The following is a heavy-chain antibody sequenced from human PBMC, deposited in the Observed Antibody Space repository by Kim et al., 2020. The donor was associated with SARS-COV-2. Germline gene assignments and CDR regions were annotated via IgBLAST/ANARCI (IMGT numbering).Heavy chain of an antibody. J-gene: IGHJ6*03. Sequence: GGSLRLSCTASGFTLGDYAMSWVRQAPGKGLEWVGFIRSKAYGGTTEYAASVKGRFTISRDDSKSIAYLQMNSLKTEDTAVYYCTRAPFEDPIVAAMVSRPLYYYYMDVWGKVTTVTGSS. CDR1: GFTLGDYA. V-gene: IGHV3-49*04. CDR2: IRSKAYGGTT. D-gene: IGHD5-18*01. CDR3: TRAPFEDPIVAAMVSRPLYYYYMDV.